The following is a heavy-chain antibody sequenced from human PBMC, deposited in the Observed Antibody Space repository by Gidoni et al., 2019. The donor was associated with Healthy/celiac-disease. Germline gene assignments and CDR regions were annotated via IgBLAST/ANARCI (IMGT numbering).Heavy chain of an antibody. V-gene: IGHV3-9*01. J-gene: IGHJ4*02. CDR2: ISWNSGSI. CDR1: GFTFDDYA. Sequence: EVQLVESGGGLVQPGRSLRLSCAASGFTFDDYAMHWVRQAPGKGLEWVSGISWNSGSIGYADSVKGRFTISRDNAKNSLYLQMNSLRAEDTALYYCAKELEGEGYFDYWGQGTLVTVSS. CDR3: AKELEGEGYFDY. D-gene: IGHD1-26*01.